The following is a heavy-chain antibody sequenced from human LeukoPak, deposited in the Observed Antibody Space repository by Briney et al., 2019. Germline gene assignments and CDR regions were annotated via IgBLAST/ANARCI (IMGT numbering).Heavy chain of an antibody. V-gene: IGHV4-31*03. D-gene: IGHD3-3*01. Sequence: PSQTLSLTCTVSGGSISSGDYYWSWLRRHPGKGLEWIGYIYYSGSTFYNPSLKSRVTISVDTSKNQFSLKLSSVTAADTAVYYCARGYDFWSGSSYGMDVWGQGTTVTVSS. CDR3: ARGYDFWSGSSYGMDV. CDR2: IYYSGST. CDR1: GGSISSGDYY. J-gene: IGHJ6*02.